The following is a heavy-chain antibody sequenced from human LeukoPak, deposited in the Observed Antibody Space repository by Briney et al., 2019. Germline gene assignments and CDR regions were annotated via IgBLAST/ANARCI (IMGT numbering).Heavy chain of an antibody. CDR3: ARDSAYCGGDCYSDY. V-gene: IGHV3-21*01. D-gene: IGHD2-21*02. J-gene: IGHJ4*02. Sequence: GGSLRLSCAASGFTLSSYTMKWVRQAPGKGLEWVSSISGSSTSFIYYADSLKGRFTISRDNAKNSLYLQMNSLRAEDTAVYYCARDSAYCGGDCYSDYWGQGTLVTVSS. CDR1: GFTLSSYT. CDR2: ISGSSTSFI.